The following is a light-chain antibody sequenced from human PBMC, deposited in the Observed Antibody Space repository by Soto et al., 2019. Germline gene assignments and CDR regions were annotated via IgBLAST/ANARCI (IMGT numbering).Light chain of an antibody. V-gene: IGKV1-5*03. J-gene: IGKJ1*01. CDR2: NAS. Sequence: DIQVTQSPSTLSASVGDRVTITCRASQSISSWFSCYQQKPVKAPKLLLYNASTIKSGVPSRFSGSGSGTEYTLTTSSLQHADFATYYYQHYNSYSGAFGQGTKVDIK. CDR1: QSISSW. CDR3: QHYNSYSGA.